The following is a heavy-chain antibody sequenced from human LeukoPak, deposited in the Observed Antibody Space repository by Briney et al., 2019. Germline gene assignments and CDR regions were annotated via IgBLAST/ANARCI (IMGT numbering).Heavy chain of an antibody. V-gene: IGHV4-59*01. CDR3: ARVGPYYYGSGSPLDHDAFDI. CDR1: GGSISSYY. CDR2: IYYSGST. J-gene: IGHJ3*02. Sequence: PSETLSLTCTVSGGSISSYYWSWIRQPPGKGLEWIGYIYYSGSTNYNPSLKSRVTISVDTSKNQFSLKLSSVTAADTAVYYCARVGPYYYGSGSPLDHDAFDIWGQGTMVTVSS. D-gene: IGHD3-10*01.